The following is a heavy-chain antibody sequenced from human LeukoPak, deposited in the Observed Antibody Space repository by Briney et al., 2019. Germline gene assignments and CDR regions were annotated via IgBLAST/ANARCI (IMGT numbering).Heavy chain of an antibody. J-gene: IGHJ6*03. CDR2: IYTSGST. CDR1: GGSISSSSYY. CDR3: ARVGYSSFYYYYMDV. V-gene: IGHV4-61*02. D-gene: IGHD6-6*01. Sequence: PPETLSLTCTVSGGSISSSSYYWGWIRQPAGKGLEWIGRIYTSGSTNYNPSLKSRVTMSVDTSKNQFSLKLSSVTAADTAVYYCARVGYSSFYYYYMDVWGKGTTVTVSS.